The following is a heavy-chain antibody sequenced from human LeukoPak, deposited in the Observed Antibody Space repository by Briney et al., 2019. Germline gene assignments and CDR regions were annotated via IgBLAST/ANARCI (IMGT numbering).Heavy chain of an antibody. CDR3: AREVEFEQLVGYYYYGMDV. V-gene: IGHV1-69*04. Sequence: GASVKVSCKASGGTFSSYAISWVRQAPGQGLEWMGRIIPILGIANYAQKFRGRVTITADKSTSTAYMELSSLRSEDTAVYYCAREVEFEQLVGYYYYGMDVWGQGTTVTVSS. CDR2: IIPILGIA. J-gene: IGHJ6*02. CDR1: GGTFSSYA. D-gene: IGHD6-6*01.